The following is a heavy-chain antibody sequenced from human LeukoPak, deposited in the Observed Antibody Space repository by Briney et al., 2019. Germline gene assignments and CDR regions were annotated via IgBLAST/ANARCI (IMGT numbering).Heavy chain of an antibody. D-gene: IGHD2-2*01. J-gene: IGHJ5*02. CDR3: ARHGPLGYCSSTSCYEAWFDP. CDR2: IYTSRST. V-gene: IGHV4-61*02. Sequence: PSETLSLTRLVDGRFIRSGSDDSGWIRQPAGKGLEWIGRIYTSRSTNYNASLKSRVTISVDTSKNQFSLKLSSVNAADTAVYYCARHGPLGYCSSTSCYEAWFDPWGQGTLVTVSS. CDR1: GRFIRSGSDD.